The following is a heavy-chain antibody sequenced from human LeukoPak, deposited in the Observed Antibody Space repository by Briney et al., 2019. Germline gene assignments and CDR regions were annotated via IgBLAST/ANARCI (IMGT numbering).Heavy chain of an antibody. CDR3: ARGRYYGSGSGDAFDL. D-gene: IGHD3-10*01. Sequence: PGGSLRLSCAASGFTFSSYALNWVRQAPGKELEWVSHISSSSGTKHYADSVEGRFTISRDSARNSMFLQMNSLRDEDTAIYYCARGRYYGSGSGDAFDLWGQGAMVIVSP. CDR1: GFTFSSYA. J-gene: IGHJ3*01. V-gene: IGHV3-48*02. CDR2: ISSSSGTK.